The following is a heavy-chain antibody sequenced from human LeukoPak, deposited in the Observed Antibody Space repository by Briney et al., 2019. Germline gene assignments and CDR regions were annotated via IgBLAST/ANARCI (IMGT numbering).Heavy chain of an antibody. CDR3: AKDRVQLWSLYYYYYGMDV. CDR1: GFTFSSYA. J-gene: IGHJ6*02. Sequence: GGSLRLSCAASGFTFSSYAMSWVRQAPGKGLEWVSAISGSGGSTYYADSVKGRFTISRDNSKNTLYLQMNSLRAEDTAVYYCAKDRVQLWSLYYYYYGMDVWGQGTTVTVSS. V-gene: IGHV3-23*01. D-gene: IGHD5-18*01. CDR2: ISGSGGST.